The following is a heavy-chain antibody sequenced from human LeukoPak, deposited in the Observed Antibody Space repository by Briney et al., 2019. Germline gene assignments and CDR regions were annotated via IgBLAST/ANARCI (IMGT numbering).Heavy chain of an antibody. Sequence: PSETLSLTCAVYGGSFSGYYWSWIRQPPGKGLEWIGEINHSGSTNYNPSLKSRVTISVDTSKNQFSLKLSSVTAADTAVYYCARDVCSGGSCYSFGYYGMDVWGQGTTVTVSS. CDR3: ARDVCSGGSCYSFGYYGMDV. CDR2: INHSGST. CDR1: GGSFSGYY. D-gene: IGHD2-15*01. V-gene: IGHV4-34*01. J-gene: IGHJ6*02.